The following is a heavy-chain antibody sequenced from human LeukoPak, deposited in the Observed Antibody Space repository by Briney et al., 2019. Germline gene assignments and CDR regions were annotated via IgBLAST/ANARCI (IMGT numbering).Heavy chain of an antibody. CDR1: GFPFSSYA. CDR3: VRGYSFGPYGMGV. D-gene: IGHD2-15*01. J-gene: IGHJ6*02. CDR2: ISDSGGST. Sequence: PGGSLRLSCSASGFPFSSYAMHWVRLAPGKGLEYVSAISDSGGSTYYADSVKGRFTISRDNSKNTLYLQMSSLRAEDTAVYFCVRGYSFGPYGMGVWGQGTTVTVSS. V-gene: IGHV3-64D*09.